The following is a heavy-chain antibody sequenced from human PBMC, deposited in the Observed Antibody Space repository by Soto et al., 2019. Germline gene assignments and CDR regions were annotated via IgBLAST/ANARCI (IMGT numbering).Heavy chain of an antibody. V-gene: IGHV4-39*01. Sequence: SETLSLPCTVSGGSISSSSYYWGWIRQPPGKGLEWIGSIYYSGSTYYNPSLKSRVTISVDTSKNQFSLKLSSVTAADTAVYYCARHRDYGDYDPHWYFDLWGRGTLVTVSS. CDR2: IYYSGST. D-gene: IGHD4-17*01. J-gene: IGHJ2*01. CDR3: ARHRDYGDYDPHWYFDL. CDR1: GGSISSSSYY.